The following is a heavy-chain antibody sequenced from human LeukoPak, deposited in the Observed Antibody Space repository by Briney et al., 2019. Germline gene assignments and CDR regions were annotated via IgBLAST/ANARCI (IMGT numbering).Heavy chain of an antibody. CDR1: GGSISSSSYY. J-gene: IGHJ3*02. V-gene: IGHV4-39*07. CDR3: ARESVYYDILTGYYKGRDAFDI. Sequence: PSETLSLTCTVSGGSISSSSYYWGWIRQPPGKGLEWIGSIYYSGSTYYNPSLKSRVTISVDTSKNQFSLKLSSVTAADTAVYYCARESVYYDILTGYYKGRDAFDIWGQGTMVTVSS. CDR2: IYYSGST. D-gene: IGHD3-9*01.